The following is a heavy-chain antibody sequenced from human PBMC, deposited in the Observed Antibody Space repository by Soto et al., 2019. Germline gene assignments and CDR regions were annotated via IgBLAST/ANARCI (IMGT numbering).Heavy chain of an antibody. V-gene: IGHV3-48*03. CDR1: GFTFSSYE. Sequence: PGGSLRLSCAASGFTFSSYEMNWVRQAPGKGLEWVSYISSSGSTIYYADSVKGRSTISRDNAKNSLYLQMNSLRAEDTAVYYCARNAARPLYYYYGMDVWGQGTTVTVSS. CDR2: ISSSGSTI. D-gene: IGHD6-6*01. J-gene: IGHJ6*02. CDR3: ARNAARPLYYYYGMDV.